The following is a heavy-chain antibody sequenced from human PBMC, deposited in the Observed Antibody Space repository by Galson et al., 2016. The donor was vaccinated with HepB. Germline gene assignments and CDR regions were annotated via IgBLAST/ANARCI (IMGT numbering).Heavy chain of an antibody. J-gene: IGHJ6*02. V-gene: IGHV3-13*01. D-gene: IGHD1-14*01. CDR1: GFTFSRYD. CDR2: IGTAGDT. CDR3: ARDGGGTGGYYYYAMDV. Sequence: SLRLSCAASGFTFSRYDMHWVRHVTGKGLEWVSAIGTAGDTYYPGSVKGRFTISRENAKNSLYLQMNSLRDEDTAVYYCARDGGGTGGYYYYAMDVWGQGTTVTVSS.